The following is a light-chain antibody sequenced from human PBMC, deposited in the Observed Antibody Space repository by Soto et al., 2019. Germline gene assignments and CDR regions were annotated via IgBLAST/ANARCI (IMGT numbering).Light chain of an antibody. Sequence: EIVLTQSPGTLSLSPGERATLSCRASQSVSTNYLAWYQQKPGQAPRLLIYRASSRAAGIADRFSGSGSGTDFTLTISRLEPEDFALNWCQHDGSSPRTFGQGTYVEVK. CDR2: RAS. CDR3: QHDGSSPRT. CDR1: QSVSTNY. J-gene: IGKJ1*01. V-gene: IGKV3-20*01.